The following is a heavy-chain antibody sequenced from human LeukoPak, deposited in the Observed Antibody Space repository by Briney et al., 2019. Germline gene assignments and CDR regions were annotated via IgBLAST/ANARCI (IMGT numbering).Heavy chain of an antibody. J-gene: IGHJ4*02. D-gene: IGHD3-10*01. V-gene: IGHV4-34*01. Sequence: SETLSLTCAVYGGSFSGYYWSWIRQPPGKGLEWIGEINRSGSTNYNPSLKSRVTISVDTSKNQFSLKLSSVTAADTAVHYCARGYHYYGSGSYCTYWGQGTLVTVSS. CDR2: INRSGST. CDR3: ARGYHYYGSGSYCTY. CDR1: GGSFSGYY.